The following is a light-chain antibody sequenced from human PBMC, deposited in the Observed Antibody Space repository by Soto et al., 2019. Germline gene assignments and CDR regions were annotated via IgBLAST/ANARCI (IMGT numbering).Light chain of an antibody. J-gene: IGKJ1*01. V-gene: IGKV1-12*01. CDR3: QQAYIFPPT. Sequence: DIQMTQSPSSVSASVGDRLTITCRASQYISGWLAWYQQRPGKAPDLLISGGSTLQSGVPARFSDSGSETDFTLTITSLQPEDFATYYCQQAYIFPPTFGQGTRVEVK. CDR1: QYISGW. CDR2: GGS.